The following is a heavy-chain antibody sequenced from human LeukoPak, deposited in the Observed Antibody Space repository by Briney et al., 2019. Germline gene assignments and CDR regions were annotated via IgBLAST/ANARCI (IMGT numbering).Heavy chain of an antibody. CDR3: ARDRDSSGYYYGRNWFDP. Sequence: SVKVSCKASVGTFSSYAISWVRQAPGQGLEWMGGIIPFFGTAHYAQKFQGRVTITADESTSTAYMELSRLRSEDTAVYYCARDRDSSGYYYGRNWFDPWGQGTLVTVSS. CDR1: VGTFSSYA. J-gene: IGHJ5*02. D-gene: IGHD3-22*01. CDR2: IIPFFGTA. V-gene: IGHV1-69*13.